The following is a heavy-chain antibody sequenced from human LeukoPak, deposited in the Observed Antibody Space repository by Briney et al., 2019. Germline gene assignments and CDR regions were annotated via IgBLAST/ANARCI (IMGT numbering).Heavy chain of an antibody. J-gene: IGHJ3*02. CDR1: GVTFDDYA. D-gene: IGHD3-22*01. V-gene: IGHV3-9*01. CDR2: ISWNSGSI. CDR3: AKAGLYYYDSSGYLDAFDI. Sequence: PGGSLRPSWAASGVTFDDYAMHGVRQAPGKGLEWVSGISWNSGSIGYADSVKGRFTISRDNAKNSLYLQMNSLRAEDTALYYCAKAGLYYYDSSGYLDAFDIWGQGTMVTVSS.